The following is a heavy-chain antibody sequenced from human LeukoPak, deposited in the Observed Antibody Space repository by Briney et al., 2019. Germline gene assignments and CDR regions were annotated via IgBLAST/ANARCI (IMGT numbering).Heavy chain of an antibody. Sequence: GESLKISCKGSGDNFINYWIGWVRQMSGKGLEWMGIIYLRDSNTRYSPSFQGQVTISADKSISTAYLQWSSLKASDTAMYYCARAHNGNYYWLFDPWGQGTLVTVSS. V-gene: IGHV5-51*01. J-gene: IGHJ5*02. CDR2: IYLRDSNT. CDR3: ARAHNGNYYWLFDP. CDR1: GDNFINYW. D-gene: IGHD1-26*01.